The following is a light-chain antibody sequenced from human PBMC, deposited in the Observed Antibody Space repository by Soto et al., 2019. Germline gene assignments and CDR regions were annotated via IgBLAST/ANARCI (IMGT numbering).Light chain of an antibody. V-gene: IGKV2-28*01. CDR1: QSLLYTNGYNY. J-gene: IGKJ5*01. CDR2: LGS. Sequence: IVMMQSPLSLNVTPGEAASISCRPSQSLLYTNGYNYLDWYLQKPGQSPQLLIYLGSNRSSGVPDRFSGSGSGTDFTLKISRVEAEDVGVYYCMQALQTPITFGQGTRLEIK. CDR3: MQALQTPIT.